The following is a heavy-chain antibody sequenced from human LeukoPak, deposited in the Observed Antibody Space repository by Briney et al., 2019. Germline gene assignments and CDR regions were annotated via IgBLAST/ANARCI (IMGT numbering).Heavy chain of an antibody. CDR2: MKQDGSEY. V-gene: IGHV3-7*01. Sequence: GGSLRLSCAASGFTFSRYWMSWVRQAPGKGLEWVANMKQDGSEYYYADSVKGRFTISRDHAKNSLYLQMNSLRAEDTAVYYCARAVVRGVIITFDYWGQGTLVTVSS. CDR3: ARAVVRGVIITFDY. D-gene: IGHD3-10*01. J-gene: IGHJ4*02. CDR1: GFTFSRYW.